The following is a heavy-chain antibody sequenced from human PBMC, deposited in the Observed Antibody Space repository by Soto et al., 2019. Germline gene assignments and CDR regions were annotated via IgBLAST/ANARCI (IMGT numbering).Heavy chain of an antibody. CDR2: VYFSGSS. D-gene: IGHD3-10*01. V-gene: IGHV4-59*01. CDR1: GGSISNYY. CDR3: GIVMYYYGSGRGGYFDF. J-gene: IGHJ4*02. Sequence: SETLSLTCTISGGSISNYYWSWIRQPPGKGLEWIGYVYFSGSSNYNPSLKSRVTISIDTSKNQFSLKLSSVTAADTAVYYCGIVMYYYGSGRGGYFDFCGQGTLVTGSS.